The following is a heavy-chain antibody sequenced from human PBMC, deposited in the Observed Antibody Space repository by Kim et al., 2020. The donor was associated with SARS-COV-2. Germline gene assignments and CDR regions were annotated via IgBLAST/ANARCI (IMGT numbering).Heavy chain of an antibody. D-gene: IGHD3-22*01. Sequence: SVKVSCKASGGTFSSYAISWVRQAPGQGLEWMGGIIPIFGTANYAQKFQGRVTITADESTSTAYMELSSLRSEDTAVYYCARGTALYYYDSSGWGYFDYWGQGTLVTVSS. V-gene: IGHV1-69*13. CDR3: ARGTALYYYDSSGWGYFDY. J-gene: IGHJ4*02. CDR2: IIPIFGTA. CDR1: GGTFSSYA.